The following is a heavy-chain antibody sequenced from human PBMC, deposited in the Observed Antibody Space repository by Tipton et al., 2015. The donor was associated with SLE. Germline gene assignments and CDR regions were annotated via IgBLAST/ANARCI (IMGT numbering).Heavy chain of an antibody. D-gene: IGHD4-11*01. CDR1: GFSVTFTY. Sequence: SLRLSCVASGFSVTFTYMTWVRQAPGKGLEWVSYISSSGSTIYYADSVKGRFTISRDNAKNSLYLQMNSLRAEDTAVYYCARASSNAFDYWGQGTLVTVSS. CDR2: ISSSGSTI. CDR3: ARASSNAFDY. J-gene: IGHJ4*02. V-gene: IGHV3-11*01.